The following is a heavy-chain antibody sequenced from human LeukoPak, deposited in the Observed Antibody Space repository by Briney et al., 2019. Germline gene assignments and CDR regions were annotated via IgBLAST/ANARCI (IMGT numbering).Heavy chain of an antibody. CDR1: GFTFSSYA. J-gene: IGHJ4*02. CDR2: ISASGGST. V-gene: IGHV3-23*01. D-gene: IGHD3-10*01. CDR3: AKVDGSGSYRYY. Sequence: PGGTLRLSCAASGFTFSSYAMSWVRQAPGKGLEWVSGISASGGSTYYADSVKGRFTISRDNSKNTLYLQMNSLRAEDTAVYYCAKVDGSGSYRYYWGQGTLVTVSS.